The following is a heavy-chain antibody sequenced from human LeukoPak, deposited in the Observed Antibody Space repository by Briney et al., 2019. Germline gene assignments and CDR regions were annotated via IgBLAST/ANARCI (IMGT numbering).Heavy chain of an antibody. J-gene: IGHJ4*02. CDR1: GFTFSSYA. CDR2: ISGSGGNT. D-gene: IGHD5-24*01. Sequence: PGGSLRLSCAASGFTFSSYAMSWVRQAPGKGLEWVSAISGSGGNTYYIDSVKGRFTISRDNSRNTLYLQMNSLRAEDTAVYYCAKDDRWLQFCCWGQGTLVTVSA. V-gene: IGHV3-23*01. CDR3: AKDDRWLQFCC.